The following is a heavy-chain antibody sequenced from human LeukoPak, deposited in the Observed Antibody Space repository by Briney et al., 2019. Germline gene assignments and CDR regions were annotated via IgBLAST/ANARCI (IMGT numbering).Heavy chain of an antibody. V-gene: IGHV4-4*07. CDR2: IYTSGST. J-gene: IGHJ5*02. D-gene: IGHD3-10*01. Sequence: PSETLSLTCTVSGGSMSSYYWSWIRQPAGKGLEWIGRIYTSGSTNYNPSLKSRVTMSVDTSKNQFSLKLSSVTAADTAVYYCARDRLWFGELMWFDPWGQGTLVTVSS. CDR1: GGSMSSYY. CDR3: ARDRLWFGELMWFDP.